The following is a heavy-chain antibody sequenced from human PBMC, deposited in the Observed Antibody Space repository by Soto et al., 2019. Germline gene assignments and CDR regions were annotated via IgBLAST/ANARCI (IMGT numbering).Heavy chain of an antibody. D-gene: IGHD6-6*01. CDR3: ARKLAARPGFGNNDAFDI. CDR1: GYTFTSYD. CDR2: MNPNSGNT. J-gene: IGHJ3*02. Sequence: AASVKVSCKASGYTFTSYDINWVRQATGQGLEWMGWMNPNSGNTGYAQKFQGRVTMTRNTSISTAYMELSSLRSEDTAVYYCARKLAARPGFGNNDAFDIWGQGKMVTVSS. V-gene: IGHV1-8*01.